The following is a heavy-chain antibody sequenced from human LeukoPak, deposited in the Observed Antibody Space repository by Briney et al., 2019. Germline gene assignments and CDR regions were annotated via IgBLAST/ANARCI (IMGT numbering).Heavy chain of an antibody. J-gene: IGHJ4*02. Sequence: SETLSLTCTVSGGSISSGSSYWSWIRQPAGKGLEWIGRVYSSGGTDYNPSLKSRVTISVDTSKNQFSLKLSSVTAADTAVYYCARGRDYYGSGSYYNDFDYWGQGTLVTVSS. CDR3: ARGRDYYGSGSYYNDFDY. D-gene: IGHD3-10*01. CDR1: GGSISSGSSY. CDR2: VYSSGGT. V-gene: IGHV4-61*02.